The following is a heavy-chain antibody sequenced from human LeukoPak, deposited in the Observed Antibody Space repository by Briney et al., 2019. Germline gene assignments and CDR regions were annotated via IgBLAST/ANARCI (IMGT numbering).Heavy chain of an antibody. J-gene: IGHJ4*02. Sequence: SETLSLTCAVDGGSFSGYYWSWIRQPPGKGLEWSGEINHSGTTNNNPSLKSRVTISVDTSKIQFSLKVSSVTAADTAVYYCARVSSGGPRDYFDYWGQGTLVTVSS. D-gene: IGHD2-8*02. V-gene: IGHV4-34*01. CDR3: ARVSSGGPRDYFDY. CDR1: GGSFSGYY. CDR2: INHSGTT.